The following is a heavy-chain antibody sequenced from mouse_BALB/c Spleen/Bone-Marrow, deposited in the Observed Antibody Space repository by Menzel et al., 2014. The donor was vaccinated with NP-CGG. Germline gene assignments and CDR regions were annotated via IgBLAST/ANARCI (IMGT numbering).Heavy chain of an antibody. CDR3: ARGYDGYYGFAY. J-gene: IGHJ3*01. D-gene: IGHD2-3*01. Sequence: EVQGVESGGGLVKPGGSLKLSCAAPGFTFSSYAMSWVRQTPEKRLEWVASISSGGSTYYPDSVKGRFTISRDNARNILYLQMSSLRSEDTAMYYCARGYDGYYGFAYWGQGTLVTVSA. V-gene: IGHV5-6-5*01. CDR1: GFTFSSYA. CDR2: ISSGGST.